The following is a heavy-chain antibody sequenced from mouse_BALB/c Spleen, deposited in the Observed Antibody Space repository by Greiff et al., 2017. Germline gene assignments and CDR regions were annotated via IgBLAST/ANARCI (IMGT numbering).Heavy chain of an antibody. V-gene: IGHV5-12-2*01. CDR2: ISNGGGST. Sequence: EVKLVESGGGLVQPGGSLKLSCAASGFTFSSYTMSWVRQTPEKRLEWVAYISNGGGSTYYPDTVKGRFTISRDNAKNTLYLKMSSLKSEDTAMYYCARQAARAAYFDYWGQGTTLTVSS. J-gene: IGHJ2*01. CDR1: GFTFSSYT. CDR3: ARQAARAAYFDY. D-gene: IGHD3-1*01.